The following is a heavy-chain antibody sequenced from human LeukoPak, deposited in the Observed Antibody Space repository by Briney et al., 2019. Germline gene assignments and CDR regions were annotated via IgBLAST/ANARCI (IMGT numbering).Heavy chain of an antibody. CDR2: IIPILGIA. CDR3: ARVIDYSNSYFDY. D-gene: IGHD4-11*01. CDR1: GGTFSSYT. Sequence: SVKVSCKASGGTFSSYTISWVRQAPGQGLEWMRRIIPILGIANYAQKFQGRVTITADKSTSTAYMELSSLRSEDTAVYYCARVIDYSNSYFDYWGQGTLVTVSS. J-gene: IGHJ4*02. V-gene: IGHV1-69*02.